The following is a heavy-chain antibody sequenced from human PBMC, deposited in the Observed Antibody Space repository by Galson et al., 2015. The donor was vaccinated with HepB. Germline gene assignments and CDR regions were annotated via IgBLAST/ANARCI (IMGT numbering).Heavy chain of an antibody. J-gene: IGHJ6*02. CDR3: ARGAAIAAAGIPEYPRLRYGIDYGMDV. V-gene: IGHV3-21*01. CDR1: GFTFSSYS. CDR2: ISSSSSYI. Sequence: SLRLSCAASGFTFSSYSMNWVRQAPGKGLEWVSSISSSSSYIYYADSVKGRFTISRDNAKNSLYLQMNSLRAEDTAVYYCARGAAIAAAGIPEYPRLRYGIDYGMDVWGQGTTVTVSS. D-gene: IGHD6-13*01.